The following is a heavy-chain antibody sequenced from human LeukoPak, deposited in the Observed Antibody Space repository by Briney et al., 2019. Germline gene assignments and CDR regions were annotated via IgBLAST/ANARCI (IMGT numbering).Heavy chain of an antibody. Sequence: PGGSLRLSCAASGFTFTVYAMSWVRQAPGKGLEWVSAISGSSDNTYFADSVKGRFTIFRDNSKNTVSLQMNSLRAEDTAVYYCARDGGNSWDYWGQGTLVTVSS. J-gene: IGHJ4*02. CDR1: GFTFTVYA. CDR3: ARDGGNSWDY. V-gene: IGHV3-23*01. D-gene: IGHD6-13*01. CDR2: ISGSSDNT.